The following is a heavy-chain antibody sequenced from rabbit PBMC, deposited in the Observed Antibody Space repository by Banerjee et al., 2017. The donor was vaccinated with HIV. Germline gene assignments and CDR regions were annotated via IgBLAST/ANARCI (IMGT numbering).Heavy chain of an antibody. CDR1: GFSFSSYYY. J-gene: IGHJ4*01. CDR2: IYAGSSGST. CDR3: ARGYTYGLSLYAYALDL. D-gene: IGHD6-1*01. Sequence: QSLEESGGDLVKPGASLTLTCTASGFSFSSYYYMCWVRQAPGKGLEWIACIYAGSSGSTYYASWAKGRFTISKTSSTTVTLQMTSMTGADTDTYFCARGYTYGLSLYAYALDLWGPGTLVTVS. V-gene: IGHV1S40*01.